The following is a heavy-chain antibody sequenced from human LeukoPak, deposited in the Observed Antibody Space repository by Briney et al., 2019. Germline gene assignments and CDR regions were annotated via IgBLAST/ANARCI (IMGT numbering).Heavy chain of an antibody. CDR3: AKARGYSYANEFHFEH. J-gene: IGHJ4*02. CDR2: IKQDGSEK. D-gene: IGHD5-18*01. Sequence: PGGSLRLSCAASGFIFSSYWMSWVRQAPGKGLEWVANIKQDGSEKYYVDSAKGRFTISRDNAKNSLFLQMNSLRAEDAAIYYCAKARGYSYANEFHFEHWGQGTLVTVSS. CDR1: GFIFSSYW. V-gene: IGHV3-7*03.